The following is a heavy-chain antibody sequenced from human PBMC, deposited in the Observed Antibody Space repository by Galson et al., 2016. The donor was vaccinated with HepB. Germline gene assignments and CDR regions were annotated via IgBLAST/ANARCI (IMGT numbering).Heavy chain of an antibody. CDR2: ISSSGSTI. Sequence: SLRLSCAASGFTFSTYSMSWVRQAPGKGLEWVSYISSSGSTIYYADSVKGRFTISRDNAKNSLYLQMNSLGAEDTAVYYCARVRCSSGCKLPFYWGQGTLVTVSS. V-gene: IGHV3-48*04. CDR1: GFTFSTYS. D-gene: IGHD6-19*01. J-gene: IGHJ4*02. CDR3: ARVRCSSGCKLPFY.